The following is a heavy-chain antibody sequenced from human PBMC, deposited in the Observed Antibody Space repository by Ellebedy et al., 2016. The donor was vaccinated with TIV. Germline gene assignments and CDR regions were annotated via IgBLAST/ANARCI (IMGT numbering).Heavy chain of an antibody. J-gene: IGHJ4*02. CDR3: AGALEGMDYYDSSGYFFDY. D-gene: IGHD3-22*01. V-gene: IGHV1-46*01. Sequence: ASVKVSCXASGYTFTSYYMHWVRQAPGQGLEWMGIINPSDGSTTYAQKFQGRVTMTRDTSTSTVYMELSSLRSEDTAVYYCAGALEGMDYYDSSGYFFDYWGQGTLVTVSS. CDR1: GYTFTSYY. CDR2: INPSDGST.